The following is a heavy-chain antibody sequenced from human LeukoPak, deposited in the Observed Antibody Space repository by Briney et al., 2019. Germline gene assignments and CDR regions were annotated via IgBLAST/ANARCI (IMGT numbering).Heavy chain of an antibody. CDR3: ARAEGYCSGSTCFSY. CDR2: INTNTGNP. D-gene: IGHD2-15*01. CDR1: GGTFSSYA. V-gene: IGHV7-4-1*02. J-gene: IGHJ4*02. Sequence: ASVKVSCKASGGTFSSYAISWVRQAPGQGLEWIGWINTNTGNPTYAQGFTGRFVFSLDTSANTAYLQISSLKAEDTAVYYCARAEGYCSGSTCFSYWGQGTLVTVSS.